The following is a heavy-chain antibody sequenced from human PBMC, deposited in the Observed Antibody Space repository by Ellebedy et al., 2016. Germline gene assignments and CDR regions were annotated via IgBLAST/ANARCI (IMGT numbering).Heavy chain of an antibody. D-gene: IGHD2-2*01. V-gene: IGHV3-33*01. J-gene: IGHJ4*02. CDR3: ARDIVVVPAAYNY. Sequence: GGSLRLSXAASGFTFSSYGMHWVRQAPGKGLEWVAVIWYDGSNKYYADSVKGRFTISRDNAKNSLYLQMNSLRAEDTAVYYCARDIVVVPAAYNYWGQGTLVTVSS. CDR2: IWYDGSNK. CDR1: GFTFSSYG.